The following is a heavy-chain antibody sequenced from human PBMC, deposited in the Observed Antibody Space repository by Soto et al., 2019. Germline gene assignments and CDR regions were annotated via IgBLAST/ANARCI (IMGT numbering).Heavy chain of an antibody. Sequence: PGGSLRFSCAASGLTFSSYAMSWVRQAPGKGLEWVSAISGSGGSTYYADSVKGRFTISRDNSKNTLYLQMNSLRAEDTAVYYCAKVPTPVVTYPSNFWGQGTLVTVS. D-gene: IGHD2-21*02. CDR3: AKVPTPVVTYPSNF. J-gene: IGHJ4*02. CDR1: GLTFSSYA. CDR2: ISGSGGST. V-gene: IGHV3-23*01.